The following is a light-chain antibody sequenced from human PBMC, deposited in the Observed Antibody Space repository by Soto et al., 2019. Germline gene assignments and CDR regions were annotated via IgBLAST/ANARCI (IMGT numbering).Light chain of an antibody. CDR3: LLFFGAGRRV. J-gene: IGLJ3*02. V-gene: IGLV7-46*01. CDR1: TGAVTNGHY. CDR2: DTT. Sequence: QAVVTQEPSLTVSPGGTVTLTCGSDTGAVTNGHYPYWFQQKPGQAPRTLIFDTTNRHSWTPARFAGSLLGGKAALTLSGAQPEDEAEYYCLLFFGAGRRVFGGGTKLTVL.